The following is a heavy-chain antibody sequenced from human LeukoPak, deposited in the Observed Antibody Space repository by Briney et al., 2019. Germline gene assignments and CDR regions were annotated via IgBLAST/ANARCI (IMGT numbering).Heavy chain of an antibody. CDR2: ISAYNGNT. CDR3: ARVGTYYDFWSARGYFDY. V-gene: IGHV1-18*01. Sequence: ASVKVSCKASGYTFTSYGISWARQAPGQGLEWMGWISAYNGNTNYAQKLQGRVTMTTDTSTSTAYMELRSLRSDDTAVYYCARVGTYYDFWSARGYFDYWGQGTLVTVSS. CDR1: GYTFTSYG. J-gene: IGHJ4*02. D-gene: IGHD3-3*01.